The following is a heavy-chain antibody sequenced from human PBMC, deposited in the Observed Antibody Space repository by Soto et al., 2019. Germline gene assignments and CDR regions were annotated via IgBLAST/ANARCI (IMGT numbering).Heavy chain of an antibody. CDR1: GFTFSSYG. V-gene: IGHV3-33*01. CDR2: IWYDGSNK. Sequence: GGSLRLSCAASGFTFSSYGMHWVRQAPGKGLEWVAVIWYDGSNKYYADSVKGRFTISRDNSKNTLYLQMNSLRAEDTAVYYCARDGYSSSPFGYYYGMDVWGQGTTVTVSS. CDR3: ARDGYSSSPFGYYYGMDV. D-gene: IGHD6-13*01. J-gene: IGHJ6*02.